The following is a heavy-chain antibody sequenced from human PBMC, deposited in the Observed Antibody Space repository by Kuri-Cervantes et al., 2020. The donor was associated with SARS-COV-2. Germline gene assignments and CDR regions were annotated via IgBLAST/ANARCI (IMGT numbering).Heavy chain of an antibody. CDR3: AKVGQQLVPDWFDP. CDR2: INSDGSTT. V-gene: IGHV3-74*01. CDR1: GFTFSNYW. D-gene: IGHD6-13*01. J-gene: IGHJ5*02. Sequence: GESLKISCAASGFTFSNYWMHWVRQAPGEGLVWVSRINSDGSTTTYADSVKGRFTTSRDNAKNTLYLQMNSLRAEDTAVYYCAKVGQQLVPDWFDPWGQGTLVTVSS.